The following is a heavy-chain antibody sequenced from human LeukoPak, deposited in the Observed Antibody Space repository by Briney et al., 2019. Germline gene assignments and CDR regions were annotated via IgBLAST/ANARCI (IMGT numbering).Heavy chain of an antibody. Sequence: ASVKVSCKASGYTFTGYYMDWVRQAPGQGLEWMGWINPNSGGTNYAQKFQGRVTMTRDTSISTAYMELSRLRSDDTAVYYCASCTMASSDAFDIWGQGTMVTVSS. CDR1: GYTFTGYY. D-gene: IGHD3-10*01. J-gene: IGHJ3*02. CDR2: INPNSGGT. CDR3: ASCTMASSDAFDI. V-gene: IGHV1-2*02.